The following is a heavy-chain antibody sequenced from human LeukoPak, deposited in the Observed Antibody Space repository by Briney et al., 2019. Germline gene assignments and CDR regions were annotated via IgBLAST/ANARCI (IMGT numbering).Heavy chain of an antibody. V-gene: IGHV3-23*01. CDR2: ISGSGGST. D-gene: IGHD6-19*01. CDR3: ARYVNRGWYLYIDY. CDR1: GFTFSSYA. J-gene: IGHJ4*02. Sequence: PGGSLRLSCAASGFTFSSYAMSWVRQAPGKGLEWVSAISGSGGSTYYADSVKGRFTISRDNSKNTLYLQMNSLRAEDTAVYYCARYVNRGWYLYIDYWGQGTLVTVSS.